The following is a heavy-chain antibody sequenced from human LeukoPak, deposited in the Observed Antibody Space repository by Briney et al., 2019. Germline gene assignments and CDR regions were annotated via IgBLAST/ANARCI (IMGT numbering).Heavy chain of an antibody. J-gene: IGHJ4*02. CDR1: GGSISSYY. Sequence: PSETLSLTCTVSGGSISSYYWSWIRQPAGKGLEWIGRIYTSGSTNYNPSLKSRVTMSVDTSKNQFSLKLSSVTAADTAVYYCARAPTLSTVTTVLFDYWGQGTLVTVSS. CDR3: ARAPTLSTVTTVLFDY. D-gene: IGHD4-17*01. V-gene: IGHV4-4*07. CDR2: IYTSGST.